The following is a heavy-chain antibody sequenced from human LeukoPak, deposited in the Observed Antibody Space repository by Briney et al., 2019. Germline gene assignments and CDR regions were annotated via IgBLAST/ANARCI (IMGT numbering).Heavy chain of an antibody. J-gene: IGHJ3*02. D-gene: IGHD2-15*01. CDR3: TTDQGLASI. Sequence: GGSLRLSCAASRFTFSNAWMSWVRQAPGKGLEWVGRIKSRTDGGTTDYAAPVKGRFTISRDDSKNTLYVQMNSLKIEDTAVYYCTTDQGLASIWGQGTMVTVSS. CDR2: IKSRTDGGTT. V-gene: IGHV3-15*01. CDR1: RFTFSNAW.